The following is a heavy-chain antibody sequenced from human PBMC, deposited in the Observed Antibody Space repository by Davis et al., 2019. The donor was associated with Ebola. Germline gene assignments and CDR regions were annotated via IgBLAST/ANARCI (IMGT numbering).Heavy chain of an antibody. J-gene: IGHJ6*02. D-gene: IGHD2-21*01. CDR1: GFTFSSYW. CDR2: IKQAGSEK. V-gene: IGHV3-7*03. CDR3: ARNSYYYYYGMDV. Sequence: GESLKISCAASGFTFSSYWMSWVRQAPGKGLAWVANIKQAGSEKYYVDSVKGRFTISRDNAKNSLYLQMNSLRAEDTAVYYCARNSYYYYYGMDVWGQGTTVTVSS.